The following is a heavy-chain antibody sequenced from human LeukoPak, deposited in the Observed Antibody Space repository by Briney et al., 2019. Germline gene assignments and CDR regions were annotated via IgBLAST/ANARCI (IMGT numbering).Heavy chain of an antibody. J-gene: IGHJ3*02. V-gene: IGHV3-11*04. Sequence: PGGSLRLSCAASGFTFSDYYMSWIRQAPGKGLEWVSYISSSGSTIYYADSVKGRFTISRDNAKNSLYLQMNSLRAEDTAVYHCARASSAPWAFDIWGQGTMVTVSS. CDR1: GFTFSDYY. CDR3: ARASSAPWAFDI. CDR2: ISSSGSTI.